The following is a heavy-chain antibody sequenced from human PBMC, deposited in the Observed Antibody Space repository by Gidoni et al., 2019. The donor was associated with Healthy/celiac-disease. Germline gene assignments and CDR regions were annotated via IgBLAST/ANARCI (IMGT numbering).Heavy chain of an antibody. V-gene: IGHV4-34*01. CDR3: ARGPGFRTVYYYYGMDV. Sequence: QVHLQQWGAGLLKPSETLSLTCAVYVGSFSGYYWSWIRQPPGKGLEWIGEINHSGSTNYNPSLKSRVTISVDTSKNQFSLKLSSVTAADTAVYYCARGPGFRTVYYYYGMDVWGQGTTVTVSS. J-gene: IGHJ6*02. CDR1: VGSFSGYY. CDR2: INHSGST.